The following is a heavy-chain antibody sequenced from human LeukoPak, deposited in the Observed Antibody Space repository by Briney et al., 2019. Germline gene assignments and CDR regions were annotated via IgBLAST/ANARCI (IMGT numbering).Heavy chain of an antibody. D-gene: IGHD2-2*01. V-gene: IGHV3-23*01. Sequence: GGSLRLSCAASGFTFSNYAMSWVRKAPGKGLEWVSAISASGGNTYYADSVQGRFTISRDNSKNTLYRQISSLRAEDTALYYCAKEKLGDWISSSCYSTYYFDYWGQGTLVTVSS. CDR1: GFTFSNYA. J-gene: IGHJ4*02. CDR2: ISASGGNT. CDR3: AKEKLGDWISSSCYSTYYFDY.